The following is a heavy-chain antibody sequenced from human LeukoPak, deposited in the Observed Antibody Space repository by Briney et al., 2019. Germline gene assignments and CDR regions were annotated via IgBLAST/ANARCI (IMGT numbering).Heavy chain of an antibody. CDR3: ARSRELADFDY. Sequence: SETLSLTCTGSGGSISSYYWSWIRQPAGKGLEWIGRIYTSGSTNYNPSLKSLVTMSVDTSKNQISLKLSSVTAADTAVYYCARSRELADFDYWGQGTLVTVSS. V-gene: IGHV4-4*07. CDR2: IYTSGST. D-gene: IGHD1-26*01. CDR1: GGSISSYY. J-gene: IGHJ4*02.